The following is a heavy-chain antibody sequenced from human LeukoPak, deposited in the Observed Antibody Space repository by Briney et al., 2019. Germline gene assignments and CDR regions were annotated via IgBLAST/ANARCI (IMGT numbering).Heavy chain of an antibody. CDR3: ARQESSGYLYYFDY. CDR2: IYYSGST. D-gene: IGHD3-22*01. J-gene: IGHJ4*02. V-gene: IGHV4-59*08. CDR1: GGSISGYY. Sequence: SETLSLTCTVSGGSISGYYWSWIRQPPGKGLEWIGYIYYSGSTNYNPSLKSRVTISVDTPKNQFSLKLSSVTAADTAVYYCARQESSGYLYYFDYWGQGTLVTVSS.